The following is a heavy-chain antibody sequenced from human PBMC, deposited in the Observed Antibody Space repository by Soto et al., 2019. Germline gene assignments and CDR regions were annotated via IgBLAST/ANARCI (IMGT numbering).Heavy chain of an antibody. Sequence: ESGGGVVQPGRSLRLSCAASGFTFSSYAMHWVRQAPGKGLEWVAVISYDGSNKYYADSVKGRFTISRDNSKNTLYLQMNRLRAEDTAVYDCARDEIRFSWAYGMDVWGQGTTVTVSS. CDR3: ARDEIRFSWAYGMDV. D-gene: IGHD3-3*01. CDR1: GFTFSSYA. V-gene: IGHV3-30-3*01. J-gene: IGHJ6*02. CDR2: ISYDGSNK.